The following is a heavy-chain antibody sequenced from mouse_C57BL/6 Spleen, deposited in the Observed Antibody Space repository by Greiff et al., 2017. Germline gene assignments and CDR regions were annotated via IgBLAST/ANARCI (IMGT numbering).Heavy chain of an antibody. CDR1: GFTFSNYW. D-gene: IGHD1-1*01. CDR3: TGGSSYGNYAMDY. J-gene: IGHJ4*01. V-gene: IGHV6-3*01. CDR2: IRLKSDNYAT. Sequence: EVKVEESGGGLVQPGGSMKLSCVASGFTFSNYWMNWVRQSPEKGLEWVAQIRLKSDNYATHYAESVKGRFTISRDDSKSSVYLQMNNLRAEDTGIYYCTGGSSYGNYAMDYWGQGTSVTVSS.